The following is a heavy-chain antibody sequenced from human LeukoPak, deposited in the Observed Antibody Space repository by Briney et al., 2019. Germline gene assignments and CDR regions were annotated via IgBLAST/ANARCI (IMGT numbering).Heavy chain of an antibody. CDR2: ISSSSSYI. J-gene: IGHJ4*02. CDR3: ASEGYSYGYIDY. D-gene: IGHD5-18*01. CDR1: GFTFSSYS. V-gene: IGHV3-21*01. Sequence: GGSLRLSCAASGFTFSSYSMNWVRQAPGKGLEWVSSISSSSSYIYYADSVKGRFTISRDNAKNSLYLQMNSLRAEDTAVYYCASEGYSYGYIDYWGQGTLVTVSS.